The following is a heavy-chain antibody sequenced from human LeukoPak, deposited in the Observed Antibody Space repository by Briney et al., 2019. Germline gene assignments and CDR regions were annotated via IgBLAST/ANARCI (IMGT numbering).Heavy chain of an antibody. D-gene: IGHD3-10*01. CDR1: GGTFSSYA. CDR2: IIPIFGTA. Sequence: ASVKVFCKASGGTFSSYAISWVRQAPGQGLEWMGGIIPIFGTANYAQKFQGRVTITADESTSTAYMELSSLRSEDTAVYYCARASFRIRGSSPFDYWGQGTLVTVSS. J-gene: IGHJ4*02. CDR3: ARASFRIRGSSPFDY. V-gene: IGHV1-69*13.